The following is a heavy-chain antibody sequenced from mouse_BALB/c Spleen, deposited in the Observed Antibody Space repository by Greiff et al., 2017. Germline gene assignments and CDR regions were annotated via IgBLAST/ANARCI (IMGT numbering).Heavy chain of an antibody. CDR3: AREAYYYAMDY. V-gene: IGHV5-6-3*01. CDR1: GFTFSSYG. Sequence: EVNVVESGGGLVQPGGSLKLSCAASGFTFSSYGMSWVRQTPDKRLELVATINSNGGSTYYPDSVKGRFTISRDNAKNTLYLQMSSLKSEDTAMYYCAREAYYYAMDYWGQGTSVTVSS. CDR2: INSNGGST. J-gene: IGHJ4*01.